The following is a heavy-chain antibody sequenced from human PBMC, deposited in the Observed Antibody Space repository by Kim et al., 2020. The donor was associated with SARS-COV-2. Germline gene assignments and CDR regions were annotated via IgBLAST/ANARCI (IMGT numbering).Heavy chain of an antibody. V-gene: IGHV3-21*01. CDR2: ISSSSSYI. J-gene: IGHJ4*02. CDR1: GFTFSSYS. D-gene: IGHD5-18*01. CDR3: ARDAGYSYGPRCMDY. Sequence: GGSLRHSCAASGFTFSSYSMNWVRQAPGKGLEWVSSISSSSSYIYYADSVKGRFTISRDNAKNSLYLQMNSLRAEDTAVYYCARDAGYSYGPRCMDYWGQGTLVTVSS.